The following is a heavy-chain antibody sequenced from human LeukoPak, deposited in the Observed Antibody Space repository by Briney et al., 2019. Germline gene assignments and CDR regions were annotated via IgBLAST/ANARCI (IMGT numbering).Heavy chain of an antibody. J-gene: IGHJ5*02. CDR2: IIPILGIA. CDR3: ARARWLQSSRWFDP. D-gene: IGHD5-24*01. Sequence: SVKVSCKASGGTFSSYTISWVRQAPGQGLEWMGRIIPILGIANYAQKFQGRVTITADKSTSTAYMELSRLRSDDTAVHYCARARWLQSSRWFDPWGQGTLVTVSS. CDR1: GGTFSSYT. V-gene: IGHV1-69*02.